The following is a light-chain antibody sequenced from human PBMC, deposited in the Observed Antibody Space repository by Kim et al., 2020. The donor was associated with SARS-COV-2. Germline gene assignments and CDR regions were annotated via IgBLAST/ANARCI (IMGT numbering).Light chain of an antibody. CDR3: QRYDRAPFT. Sequence: SASVGDNVTLTCRASQDIGNSLAWYQQKSGQIPKVLIYAVSSLQAGVPARYSGSGSGTHFSLTINPVQPEDVANYYCQRYDRAPFTFGPGTKVDIK. V-gene: IGKV1-27*01. CDR2: AVS. CDR1: QDIGNS. J-gene: IGKJ3*01.